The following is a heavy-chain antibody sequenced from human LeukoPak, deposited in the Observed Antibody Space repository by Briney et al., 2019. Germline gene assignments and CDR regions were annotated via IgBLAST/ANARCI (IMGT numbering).Heavy chain of an antibody. J-gene: IGHJ6*02. V-gene: IGHV1-18*01. CDR2: ISAYNGNT. CDR1: GYTFTSYG. CDR3: ARWGQQLVRDYYYGMDV. D-gene: IGHD6-13*01. Sequence: ASVKVSCKASGYTFTSYGISWVRQAPGQGLEWMGWISAYNGNTNYAQKLQSRVTMTTDTSTSTAYMELRSLRSDDTAVYYCARWGQQLVRDYYYGMDVWGQGTTVTVSS.